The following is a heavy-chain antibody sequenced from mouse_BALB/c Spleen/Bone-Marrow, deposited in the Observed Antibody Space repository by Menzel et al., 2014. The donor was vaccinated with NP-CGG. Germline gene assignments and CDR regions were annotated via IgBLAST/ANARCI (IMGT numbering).Heavy chain of an antibody. V-gene: IGHV14-3*02. D-gene: IGHD4-1*01. J-gene: IGHJ4*01. CDR3: ARWEYYAMDY. CDR1: GFNIKDTY. Sequence: EVMLVESGAELVKPGASAKLSCTASGFNIKDTYMHWVKQRPEQGLEWIGRIDPANGNTKYDPKFQGKATITADTPSNTAYLQLSSLTSEDTAVYYCARWEYYAMDYWGQGTSVTVSS. CDR2: IDPANGNT.